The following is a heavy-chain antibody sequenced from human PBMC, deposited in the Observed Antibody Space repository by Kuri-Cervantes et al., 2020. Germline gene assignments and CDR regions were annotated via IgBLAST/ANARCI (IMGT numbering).Heavy chain of an antibody. Sequence: GGSLRLSCAASGFTFSSYGMHWVRQAPGKGLEWVSSISSSSSYIYYADSVKGRFTISRDNAKNSLYLQMNSLRAEETAVYYCSKPDRGVVKDYWGQGTLVTVSS. CDR3: SKPDRGVVKDY. CDR1: GFTFSSYG. CDR2: ISSSSSYI. V-gene: IGHV3-21*04. J-gene: IGHJ4*02. D-gene: IGHD4-23*01.